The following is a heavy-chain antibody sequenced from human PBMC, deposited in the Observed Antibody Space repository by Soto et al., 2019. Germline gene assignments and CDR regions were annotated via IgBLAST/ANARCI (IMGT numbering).Heavy chain of an antibody. CDR2: INPSGGST. CDR1: GYTFTSYY. Sequence: ASVKVSCKASGYTFTSYYMHWVRQAPGQGLEWMGIINPSGGSTTYAQKFQGRVTMTRDTSTTTVYMELRSLRSDDTAVYYCARAYYDSSGYSASGYWGQGTLVTVSS. D-gene: IGHD3-22*01. CDR3: ARAYYDSSGYSASGY. V-gene: IGHV1-46*01. J-gene: IGHJ4*02.